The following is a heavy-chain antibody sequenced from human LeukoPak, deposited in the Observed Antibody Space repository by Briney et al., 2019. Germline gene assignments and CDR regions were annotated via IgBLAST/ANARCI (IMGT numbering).Heavy chain of an antibody. D-gene: IGHD3-10*01. CDR2: ISAYNGNT. CDR3: ARDDRESGLLWFGDLVGDAFDI. V-gene: IGHV1-18*01. J-gene: IGHJ3*02. Sequence: ASVKVSCKASGYTFTSYGISWVRQAPGQGLEWMGRISAYNGNTNYAQTLQGRVTMTTDTSTSTAYMEMRSLRSDDTAVYYCARDDRESGLLWFGDLVGDAFDIWGQGTMVTVSS. CDR1: GYTFTSYG.